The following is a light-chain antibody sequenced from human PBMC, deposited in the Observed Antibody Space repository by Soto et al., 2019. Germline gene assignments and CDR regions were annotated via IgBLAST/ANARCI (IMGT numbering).Light chain of an antibody. J-gene: IGLJ2*01. CDR1: SSNIGAGFD. CDR2: GNH. CDR3: QSYDSSLFVV. Sequence: QSVLTQPPSVSGAPGQSVTISCTGSSSNIGAGFDVHWYQQLPGTAPKFLIYGNHNRPSGVPDRFSGSKSGTSASLVITVLLGEDEGDYYCQSYDSSLFVVFGGGTKLTVL. V-gene: IGLV1-40*01.